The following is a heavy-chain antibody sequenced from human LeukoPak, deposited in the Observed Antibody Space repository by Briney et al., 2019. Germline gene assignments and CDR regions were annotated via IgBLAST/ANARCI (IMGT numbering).Heavy chain of an antibody. J-gene: IGHJ4*02. CDR3: AREVFRVTTFDY. CDR1: GFTFSNYW. CDR2: IKQDGSEK. Sequence: PGGSLRLSCAASGFTFSNYWMSWVRQAPGKGLEWVANIKQDGSEKYYVDSVKGRFTISRDNAKNSLCLQMNSLRAEDTAVYYYAREVFRVTTFDYWGRGTLVTVSS. V-gene: IGHV3-7*03. D-gene: IGHD4-17*01.